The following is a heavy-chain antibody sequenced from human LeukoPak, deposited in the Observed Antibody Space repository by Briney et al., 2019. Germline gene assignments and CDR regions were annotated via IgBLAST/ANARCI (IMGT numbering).Heavy chain of an antibody. Sequence: GGSLRLSCAASGFTFSTYAMHWVRQAPGKGLEYVSAISSNGDSTYYADSVKGRFTISRDNSKNTLYLQMNSLRAEDTAVYYCARRRDDAFDIWGQGTMVTVSS. CDR3: ARRRDDAFDI. CDR2: ISSNGDST. CDR1: GFTFSTYA. V-gene: IGHV3-64*02. J-gene: IGHJ3*02.